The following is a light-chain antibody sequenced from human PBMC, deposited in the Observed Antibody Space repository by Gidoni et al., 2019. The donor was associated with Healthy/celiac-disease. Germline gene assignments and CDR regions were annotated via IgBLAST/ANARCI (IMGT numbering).Light chain of an antibody. J-gene: IGKJ5*01. Sequence: DIQVTQSTSSLSASVGDRGTITCRASQGISNSLAWYQQKPGKVPKLLIYAASTLPSGVPSRFSGSGSGTDFTLTISSLQPEDVATYYCQQYNSAPITFGQGTRLEIK. V-gene: IGKV1-27*01. CDR1: QGISNS. CDR2: AAS. CDR3: QQYNSAPIT.